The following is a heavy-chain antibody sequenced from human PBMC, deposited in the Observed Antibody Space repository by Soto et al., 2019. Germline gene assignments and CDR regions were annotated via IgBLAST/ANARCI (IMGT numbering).Heavy chain of an antibody. CDR3: ARLDFWSGYLDY. D-gene: IGHD3-3*01. CDR2: IYYSGST. J-gene: IGHJ4*02. Sequence: LSLTCTVSGGSISSYYWSWIRQPPGKGLEWIGYIYYSGSTNYNPSLKSRVTISVDTSKNQFSLKLSSVTAADTAVYYCARLDFWSGYLDYWGQGTLVTVSS. V-gene: IGHV4-59*01. CDR1: GGSISSYY.